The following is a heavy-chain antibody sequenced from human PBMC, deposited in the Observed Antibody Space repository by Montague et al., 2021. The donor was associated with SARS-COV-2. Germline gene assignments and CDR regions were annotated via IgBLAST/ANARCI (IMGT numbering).Heavy chain of an antibody. CDR1: ESWISCAD. D-gene: IGHD3-3*01. V-gene: IGHV4-4*07. CDR3: AREVVTFDSWSNSFRADYFDL. CDR2: ICSKDNEII. Sequence: SETLSLTCSRPESWISCADRKSTRLNSRRWLKWYALICSKDNEIINYSPFLSSRVTMSIDTSKKQFSLHLTSVTAADTAVYYCAREVVTFDSWSNSFRADYFDLWGQGTLVTVSS. J-gene: IGHJ4*02.